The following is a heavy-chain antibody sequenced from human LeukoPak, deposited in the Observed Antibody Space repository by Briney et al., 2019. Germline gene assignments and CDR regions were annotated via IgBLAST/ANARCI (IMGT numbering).Heavy chain of an antibody. CDR2: ISYDGSNK. CDR3: ARDGDGRYYGDYFDY. Sequence: GGSLRLSCAASGFTFSSYSMNWVRQAPGKGLEWVAVISYDGSNKYYADSVKGRFTISRDNSKNTLYLQMNSLRAEDTAVYYCARDGDGRYYGDYFDYWGQGTLVTVSS. V-gene: IGHV3-30*03. D-gene: IGHD1-26*01. CDR1: GFTFSSYS. J-gene: IGHJ4*02.